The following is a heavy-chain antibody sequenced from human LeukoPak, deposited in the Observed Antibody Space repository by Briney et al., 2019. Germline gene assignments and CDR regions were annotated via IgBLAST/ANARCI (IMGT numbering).Heavy chain of an antibody. CDR1: GDSFSSNTAG. J-gene: IGHJ6*03. CDR2: TYYRSKWYN. D-gene: IGHD3-10*01. Sequence: SQTLSLTCAISGDSFSSNTAGWSWIRQSPSRGLEWLGRTYYRSKWYNDDAGSVKSRITINADTAKNQFSLKLSSVTAADTAVYYCASPSGYYYYMDVWGKGTTVTVSS. V-gene: IGHV6-1*01. CDR3: ASPSGYYYYMDV.